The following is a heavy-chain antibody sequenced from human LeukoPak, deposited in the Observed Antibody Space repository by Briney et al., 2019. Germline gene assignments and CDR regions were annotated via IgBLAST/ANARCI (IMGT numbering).Heavy chain of an antibody. CDR2: ISGSGDNT. CDR1: GVTFSSYA. J-gene: IGHJ3*02. Sequence: PGGSLRLSCAASGVTFSSYAMSWVRQAPGKGLEWVSVISGSGDNTYYADSVKGRFTISRDNSKTTLYLQMNRLRAEDTAVYYCAKDKTYYDFWSGHDAFDIWGQGTMVTVSS. V-gene: IGHV3-23*01. CDR3: AKDKTYYDFWSGHDAFDI. D-gene: IGHD3-3*01.